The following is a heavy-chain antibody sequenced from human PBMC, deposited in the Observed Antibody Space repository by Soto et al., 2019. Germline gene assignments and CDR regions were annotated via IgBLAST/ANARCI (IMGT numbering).Heavy chain of an antibody. D-gene: IGHD2-8*02. J-gene: IGHJ4*02. CDR3: ARDKITGLFDY. Sequence: SETLSLTCAVYGGFFSGYYWSWIRQPPGTGLEWIGEINHSGSTNYNPSLKSRVTISVDTSKNQFSLKLTSVTAADTAVYYCARDKITGLFDYWGQGTLVTVSS. V-gene: IGHV4-34*01. CDR2: INHSGST. CDR1: GGFFSGYY.